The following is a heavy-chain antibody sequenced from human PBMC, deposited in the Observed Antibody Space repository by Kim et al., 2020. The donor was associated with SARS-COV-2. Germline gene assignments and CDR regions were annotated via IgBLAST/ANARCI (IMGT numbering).Heavy chain of an antibody. CDR1: GYTFTSYA. D-gene: IGHD6-19*01. CDR2: INAGNGNT. J-gene: IGHJ4*02. Sequence: ASVKVSCKASGYTFTSYAIHWVRQAPGQRLEWMGWINAGNGNTKYSERFQGRVTITRDTSASTVYMEISSLRSEDTAVYFCARDRIGVAATDYWGQGTLV. V-gene: IGHV1-3*01. CDR3: ARDRIGVAATDY.